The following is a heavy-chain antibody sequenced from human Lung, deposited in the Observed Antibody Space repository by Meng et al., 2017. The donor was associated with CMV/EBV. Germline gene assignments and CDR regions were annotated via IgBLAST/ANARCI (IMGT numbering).Heavy chain of an antibody. V-gene: IGHV1-69*05. CDR2: IVAILGRV. J-gene: IGHJ6*02. D-gene: IGHD2-21*01. CDR1: GGTFSSYA. Sequence: SVXVSCKASGGTFSSYAFSWVRQAPGQGLEWMGGIVAILGRVNYAQKFQGRVTITTDESTSTAYMELSSLESEDTAVYYCAREVGEWPNFYGMDVWGQGTMVTVSS. CDR3: AREVGEWPNFYGMDV.